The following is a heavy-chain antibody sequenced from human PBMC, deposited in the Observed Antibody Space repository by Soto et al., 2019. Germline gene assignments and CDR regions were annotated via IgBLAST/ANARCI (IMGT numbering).Heavy chain of an antibody. D-gene: IGHD4-17*01. V-gene: IGHV3-23*01. CDR2: ISSSGGST. CDR1: GFTFSSYA. J-gene: IGHJ2*01. Sequence: EVQLLESGGGLVQPGGSLRLSCAASGFTFSSYAMSWVRQAPGKGLEWVSGISSSGGSTYYADSVKGRFTISRDNSKNTLYLQMNSLRAEDTAVYYCANDGGPPGTRDWYFDLWGRGTLVTVSS. CDR3: ANDGGPPGTRDWYFDL.